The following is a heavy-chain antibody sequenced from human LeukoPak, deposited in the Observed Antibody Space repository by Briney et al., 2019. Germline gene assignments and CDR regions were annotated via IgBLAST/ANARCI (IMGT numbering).Heavy chain of an antibody. J-gene: IGHJ4*02. CDR3: AIARMVRGHFDY. Sequence: GGSLRLSCAASGFTFSSYAMSWVRQAPGKGLEWVSAISGSGGSTYYADSVKGRFTIFRDNSKNTLYLQMNSLRAEDTAVYYCAIARMVRGHFDYWGQGTLVTVSS. V-gene: IGHV3-23*01. CDR2: ISGSGGST. CDR1: GFTFSSYA. D-gene: IGHD3-10*01.